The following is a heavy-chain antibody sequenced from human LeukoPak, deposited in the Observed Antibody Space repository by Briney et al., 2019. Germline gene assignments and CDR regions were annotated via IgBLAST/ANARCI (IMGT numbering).Heavy chain of an antibody. D-gene: IGHD1-26*01. CDR2: INSDGSST. Sequence: QSGGSLRLSCAASGFTFSNYWMHWVRQAPGKGLVWVSRINSDGSSTSYADSVKGRFTISRDNAKNTLYLQMNSLRAEDTAVYYCARVSGGSYFGYYYYYMDVWGKGTTVTVSS. CDR3: ARVSGGSYFGYYYYYMDV. CDR1: GFTFSNYW. V-gene: IGHV3-74*01. J-gene: IGHJ6*03.